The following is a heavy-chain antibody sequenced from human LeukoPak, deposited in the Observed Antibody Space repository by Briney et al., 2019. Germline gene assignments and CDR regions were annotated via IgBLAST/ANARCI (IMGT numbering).Heavy chain of an antibody. CDR3: VREDGH. CDR1: GGTFSSYA. CDR2: INPTSGDT. J-gene: IGHJ4*02. D-gene: IGHD4-17*01. V-gene: IGHV1-2*02. Sequence: ASVKVSCKASGGTFSSYAISWVRQAPGQGLEWMGRINPTSGDTNYAQNIQDRVTMTRDTSISTAYMDLSRLTFDDTAVYYCVREDGHWGQGTLVSVSS.